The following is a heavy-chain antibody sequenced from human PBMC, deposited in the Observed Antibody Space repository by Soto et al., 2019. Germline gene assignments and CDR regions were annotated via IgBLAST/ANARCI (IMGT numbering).Heavy chain of an antibody. Sequence: ASVKVSCKASGYTFTSYYIHWVRQAPGQGLEWMGWINPITGGTNYAPKFQGRVTMTRDTSITTTYMELSRLRSDDTAVYYCARNYYDSSDRDYLDYWGQGTPVTVSS. J-gene: IGHJ4*02. CDR2: INPITGGT. V-gene: IGHV1-2*02. CDR1: GYTFTSYY. D-gene: IGHD3-22*01. CDR3: ARNYYDSSDRDYLDY.